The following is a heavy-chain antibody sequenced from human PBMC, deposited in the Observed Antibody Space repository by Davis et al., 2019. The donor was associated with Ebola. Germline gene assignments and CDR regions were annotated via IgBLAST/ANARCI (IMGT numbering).Heavy chain of an antibody. V-gene: IGHV3-30*19. CDR1: GFTFINYG. CDR2: ISYDGSNK. J-gene: IGHJ4*02. CDR3: ARDRFTGTLDY. D-gene: IGHD1-7*01. Sequence: GGSLRLSCAASGFTFINYGMHWVRQAPGKGLEWVAVISYDGSNKYYADSVKGRFTISRDNSKNTLYLQMNSLRAEDTAVYYCARDRFTGTLDYWGQGTLVTVSS.